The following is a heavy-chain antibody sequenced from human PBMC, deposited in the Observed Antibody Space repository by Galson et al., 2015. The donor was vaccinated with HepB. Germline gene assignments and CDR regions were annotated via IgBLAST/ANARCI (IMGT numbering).Heavy chain of an antibody. D-gene: IGHD3-22*01. CDR3: ARYYDSRGYYGWWD. CDR2: INAYNGAT. J-gene: IGHJ4*02. V-gene: IGHV1-18*04. Sequence: SVKVSCKASSYTFTKYGFNWVRQAPGQGLEWVGWINAYNGATRYAQKLQDRVTLTTDTSTSTGYMELRSLRSDDTAVYYCARYYDSRGYYGWWDWGPGTLVTVSS. CDR1: SYTFTKYG.